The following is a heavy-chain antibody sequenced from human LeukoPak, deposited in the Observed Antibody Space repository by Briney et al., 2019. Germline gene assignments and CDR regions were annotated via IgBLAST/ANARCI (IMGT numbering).Heavy chain of an antibody. Sequence: GGSLRLSCAASGFTFSTYGMSWVRQAPGKGLEWVSGINWNGGSTGYADSVKGRFTISRDNAKNSLYLQMNSLRAEDTALYYCARVQLVDYYYYSYMDVWGKGTTVTVSS. CDR1: GFTFSTYG. CDR2: INWNGGST. V-gene: IGHV3-20*04. D-gene: IGHD6-6*01. CDR3: ARVQLVDYYYYSYMDV. J-gene: IGHJ6*03.